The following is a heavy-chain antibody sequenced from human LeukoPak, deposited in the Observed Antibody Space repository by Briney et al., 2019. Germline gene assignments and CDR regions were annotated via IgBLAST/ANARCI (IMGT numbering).Heavy chain of an antibody. J-gene: IGHJ6*02. V-gene: IGHV4-34*01. CDR3: ARMAPYCSSTSCYGPPTYYYYYGMDV. CDR2: INHSGST. Sequence: SETLSLTCAVYGGSFSGYYWSWIRQPPGKGLEWIGEINHSGSTNYNPSLTSRVTISVDTSKNQFSLKLSSVTAADTAVYYCARMAPYCSSTSCYGPPTYYYYYGMDVRGQGTTVTVSS. CDR1: GGSFSGYY. D-gene: IGHD2-2*01.